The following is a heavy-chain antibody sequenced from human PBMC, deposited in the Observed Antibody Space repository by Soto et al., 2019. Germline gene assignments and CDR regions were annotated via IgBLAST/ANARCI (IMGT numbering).Heavy chain of an antibody. Sequence: QVQLVQSGAEVKKPGASVTVSCRSSGDTFTDYYMHWVRQAPGQGLGWMGWINPHSGVTKDAQKCQGWVAMTRATSIRTVYVQLSRLRSDDTAVYYCARESGGATATLDYYYFYMDVWGTGTTVTVSS. V-gene: IGHV1-2*04. D-gene: IGHD5-12*01. J-gene: IGHJ6*03. CDR1: GDTFTDYY. CDR2: INPHSGVT. CDR3: ARESGGATATLDYYYFYMDV.